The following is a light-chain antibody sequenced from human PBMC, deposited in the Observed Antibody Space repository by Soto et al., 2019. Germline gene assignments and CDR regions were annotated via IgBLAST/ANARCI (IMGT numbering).Light chain of an antibody. V-gene: IGKV3-15*01. CDR2: AAS. Sequence: EIVMTQSPATLSVSPGESVTVSCRATKTVSDNLAWYQQKPGQSPRLLIYAASTRATGIPARFSGSGSGTEFTLTISNLQSEDFAIYYCQQYNNWPPGTFGQGTKVEVK. CDR1: KTVSDN. J-gene: IGKJ1*01. CDR3: QQYNNWPPGT.